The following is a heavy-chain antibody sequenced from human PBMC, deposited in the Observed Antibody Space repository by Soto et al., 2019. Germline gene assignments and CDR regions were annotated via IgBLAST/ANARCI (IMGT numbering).Heavy chain of an antibody. Sequence: QVQLQESGPGLVKPSQTPSLTCTVSGGSISSGGYYWSWIRQHPGKGLEWIGYIYYSGSTYYNPSLKSRVTISVDTSKNQFSLKLSSVTAADTAVYYCARAKSMGYGRTGFDYWGQGTLVTVSS. V-gene: IGHV4-31*03. D-gene: IGHD5-18*01. CDR2: IYYSGST. CDR1: GGSISSGGYY. CDR3: ARAKSMGYGRTGFDY. J-gene: IGHJ4*02.